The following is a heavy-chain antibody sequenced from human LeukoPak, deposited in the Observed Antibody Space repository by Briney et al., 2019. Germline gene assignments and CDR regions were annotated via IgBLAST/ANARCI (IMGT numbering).Heavy chain of an antibody. V-gene: IGHV3-21*01. CDR2: ISSSSSYI. J-gene: IGHJ3*02. D-gene: IGHD3/OR15-3a*01. Sequence: GGSLRLSCGASGFTFSSYAMSWVRQAPGKGLEWVSSISSSSSYIYYADSVKGRFTISRDNAKNSLYLQMNSLRAEDTAVYYCARAGTWDAFDIWGQGTMVTVSS. CDR1: GFTFSSYA. CDR3: ARAGTWDAFDI.